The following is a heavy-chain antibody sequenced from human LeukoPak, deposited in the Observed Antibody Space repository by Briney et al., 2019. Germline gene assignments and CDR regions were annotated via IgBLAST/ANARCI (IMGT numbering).Heavy chain of an antibody. D-gene: IGHD6-13*01. CDR3: ARGFYSSSWYYSFDY. CDR1: GYSISSGYY. Sequence: SETLSLTCTVSGYSISSGYYWGWIRQPPGKGLEWIGSIYHSGSTYYNPSLKSRVTISVDTPKNQFSLKLSSVTAADTAVYYCARGFYSSSWYYSFDYWGQGTLVTVSS. CDR2: IYHSGST. J-gene: IGHJ4*02. V-gene: IGHV4-38-2*02.